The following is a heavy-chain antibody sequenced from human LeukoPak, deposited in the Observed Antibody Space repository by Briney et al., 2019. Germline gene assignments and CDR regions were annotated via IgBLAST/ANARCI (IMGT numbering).Heavy chain of an antibody. Sequence: GGSLRPSCAASGFTFSSYWMHWVRQAPGKGLVWVSRINSDGSSTSYADSVKGRFTISRDNAKNTLYLQMNSLRAEDTAVYYCARAEYSYGSTGQDFDYWGQGTLVTVSS. CDR1: GFTFSSYW. CDR3: ARAEYSYGSTGQDFDY. CDR2: INSDGSST. D-gene: IGHD5-18*01. J-gene: IGHJ4*02. V-gene: IGHV3-74*01.